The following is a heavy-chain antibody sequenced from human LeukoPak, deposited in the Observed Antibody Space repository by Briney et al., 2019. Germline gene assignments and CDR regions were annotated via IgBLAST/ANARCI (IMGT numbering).Heavy chain of an antibody. CDR1: GGSITSYY. J-gene: IGHJ4*02. V-gene: IGHV4-59*08. CDR2: IYYTGST. D-gene: IGHD3-22*01. Sequence: SETLSLTCNVSGGSITSYYWNWIRQPPGKGLEWIGHIYYTGSTNSNPSLKSRLTISLDTSKKQFSLKLISVTAADTAIYYCASSYFYDGKRYFDYWGQGALVTVSS. CDR3: ASSYFYDGKRYFDY.